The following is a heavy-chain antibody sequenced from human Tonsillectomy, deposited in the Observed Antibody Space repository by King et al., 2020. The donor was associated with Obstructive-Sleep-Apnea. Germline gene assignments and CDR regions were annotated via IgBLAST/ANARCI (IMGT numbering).Heavy chain of an antibody. CDR1: GGSIVSGSYS. CDR3: ARVRGEYYYYAMDV. V-gene: IGHV4-30-2*01. CDR2: IYHSGST. D-gene: IGHD3-10*01. J-gene: IGHJ6*02. Sequence: QLQESGSGLVKPSQTLSLACAVSGGSIVSGSYSWSWIRQPPGKGLEWIGHIYHSGSTCYNPSLQSRVTISVDRSKNQFSLNLSSVTAADTAVYYCARVRGEYYYYAMDVWGQGTTVTVSS.